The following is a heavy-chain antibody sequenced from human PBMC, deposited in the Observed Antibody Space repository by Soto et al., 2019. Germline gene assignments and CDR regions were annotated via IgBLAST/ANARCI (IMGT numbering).Heavy chain of an antibody. CDR1: GSTFSSYS. V-gene: IGHV3-48*01. J-gene: IGHJ4*02. CDR2: ISPSSGNI. Sequence: GGSLRLSCAASGSTFSSYSMNWVRQAPGKGLEWVSYISPSSGNIHYADSVKGRFTISRDNAKNSLYLQMDSLRGEDTAVYYCARAAYNSGPGYWGQGTLVTVSS. D-gene: IGHD5-12*01. CDR3: ARAAYNSGPGY.